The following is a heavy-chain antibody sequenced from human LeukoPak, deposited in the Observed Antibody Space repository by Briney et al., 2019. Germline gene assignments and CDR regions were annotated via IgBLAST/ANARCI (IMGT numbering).Heavy chain of an antibody. CDR1: GFTFSSCE. V-gene: IGHV3-48*03. Sequence: PGGSLRLSCAASGFTFSSCEMNWVRQAPGKGLEWVSYISSSGSTIYYADSVKGRFTISRDNAKNSLYLQMNSLRAEDTAVYYCARGAAVAGLDYWGQGTLVTVSS. J-gene: IGHJ4*02. CDR3: ARGAAVAGLDY. D-gene: IGHD6-19*01. CDR2: ISSSGSTI.